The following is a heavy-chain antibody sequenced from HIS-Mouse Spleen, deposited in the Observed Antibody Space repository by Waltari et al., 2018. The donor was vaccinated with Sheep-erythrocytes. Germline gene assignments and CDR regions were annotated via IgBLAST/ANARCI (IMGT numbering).Heavy chain of an antibody. Sequence: QVQLVQSGAEVKKPGSSVKLSCKASGGTFSSYAISWVRQAPRQGREWMGRIIPILGIANYAQKCQGRVTSTADKATSTAYMEMSSVRSEDTAVYYCAQTGATTPHLDYWGQGTLVTVSS. V-gene: IGHV1-69*04. CDR2: IIPILGIA. CDR1: GGTFSSYA. CDR3: AQTGATTPHLDY. D-gene: IGHD1-26*01. J-gene: IGHJ4*02.